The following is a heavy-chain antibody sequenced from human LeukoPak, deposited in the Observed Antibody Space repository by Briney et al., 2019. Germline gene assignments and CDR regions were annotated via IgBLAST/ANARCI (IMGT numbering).Heavy chain of an antibody. CDR3: TRFGDYGEY. Sequence: GGSLRLSCAASEFTFSSYNMNWVRQAPGKGLEWVSSISSSSDYIYYADSVKGRFTISRDNAENSLYLQMNSLRAEDSALYYCTRFGDYGEYWGQGTLVTVSS. CDR2: ISSSSDYI. D-gene: IGHD3-10*01. CDR1: EFTFSSYN. J-gene: IGHJ4*02. V-gene: IGHV3-21*04.